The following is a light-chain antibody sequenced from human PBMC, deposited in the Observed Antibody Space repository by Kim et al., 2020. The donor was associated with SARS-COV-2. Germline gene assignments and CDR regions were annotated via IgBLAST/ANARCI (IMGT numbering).Light chain of an antibody. V-gene: IGLV3-19*01. CDR2: GRN. CDR1: SLRHYY. J-gene: IGLJ2*01. CDR3: QSRDSGGKVI. Sequence: SSELTQDPVLSVALAQTVRITCQGDSLRHYYATWYQQKPRQAPVLVIYGRNNRPSGIPDRFSGSASGNTASLTISGTQAEDEADFYCQSRDSGGKVIFGGGTQLTVL.